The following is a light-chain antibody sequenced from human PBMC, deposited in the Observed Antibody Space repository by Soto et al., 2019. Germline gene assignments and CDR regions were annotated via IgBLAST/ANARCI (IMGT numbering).Light chain of an antibody. J-gene: IGKJ1*01. CDR3: QQYETFSGT. Sequence: DIQMTQSPSSLSASVGDTVTITCRASQSISSYLNWYQQKPGEAPKLIIYDASALPRGVPSRFSGSGSGTKFTLTIASLQPDDFATYYCQQYETFSGTFGPGTKVDIK. CDR2: DAS. CDR1: QSISSY. V-gene: IGKV1-5*01.